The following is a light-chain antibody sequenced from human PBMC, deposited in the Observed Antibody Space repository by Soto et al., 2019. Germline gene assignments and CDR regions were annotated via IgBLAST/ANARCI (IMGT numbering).Light chain of an antibody. Sequence: EIVLTQSPATLSVSPGERATLSCRASQSVSSYLAWYQQKPGQPPRLLIYGASTRATGVPARFRGSGSGTDFTLTISSLQSEDFAVYFCQQYHDWPREWTFGQGTKVEIK. CDR2: GAS. J-gene: IGKJ1*01. CDR3: QQYHDWPREWT. CDR1: QSVSSY. V-gene: IGKV3-15*01.